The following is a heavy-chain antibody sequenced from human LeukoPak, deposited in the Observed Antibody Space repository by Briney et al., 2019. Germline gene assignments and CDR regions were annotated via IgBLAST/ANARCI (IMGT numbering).Heavy chain of an antibody. CDR2: IWYDGSNK. CDR1: GFTFSSYG. Sequence: GGSLRLSCAASGFTFSSYGMHWVRQAPGKGLEWVAVIWYDGSNKYYADSAKGRITISRDNSKNTLYLQMNSLRAEDTAVYYCAKASGVPWADYAFDIWGQGTMVTVSS. D-gene: IGHD3-10*01. V-gene: IGHV3-30*02. J-gene: IGHJ3*02. CDR3: AKASGVPWADYAFDI.